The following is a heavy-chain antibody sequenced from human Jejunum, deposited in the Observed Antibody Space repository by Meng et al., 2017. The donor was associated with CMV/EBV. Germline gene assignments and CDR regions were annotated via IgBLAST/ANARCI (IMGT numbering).Heavy chain of an antibody. D-gene: IGHD3-3*01. Sequence: GYSFNGQYINWGRQAPGQGLEWMGWINPNNGGTKYAQKFQGRVTMTRDTSISTAYMDLSRLKSDDTAMYFCARSDRYDDYWSGDYWGQGTLVTVSS. CDR2: INPNNGGT. J-gene: IGHJ4*02. CDR1: GYSFNGQY. CDR3: ARSDRYDDYWSGDY. V-gene: IGHV1-2*02.